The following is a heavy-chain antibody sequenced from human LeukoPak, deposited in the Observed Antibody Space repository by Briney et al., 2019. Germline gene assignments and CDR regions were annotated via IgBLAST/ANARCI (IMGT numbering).Heavy chain of an antibody. Sequence: GESLKISCKGSGYSFTSYWIGWVRQMPGKGLEWMGIIYPSDSDTRYSPSFQGQVTTSADKSISTAYLQWSSLKASDTAMYYCARQVAIFGETYRDYWGQGTLVTVSS. CDR3: ARQVAIFGETYRDY. D-gene: IGHD3-3*01. J-gene: IGHJ4*02. CDR1: GYSFTSYW. CDR2: IYPSDSDT. V-gene: IGHV5-51*01.